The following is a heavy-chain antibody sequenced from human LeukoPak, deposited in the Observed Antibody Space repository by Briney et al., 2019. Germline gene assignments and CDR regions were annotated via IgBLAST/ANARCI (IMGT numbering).Heavy chain of an antibody. D-gene: IGHD6-19*01. CDR3: ARDRSPDSSGWYRPSYYFDY. Sequence: ASVKVSCKASGYTFTGYYMHWVRQAPGQGLEWMGWINPNSGGTNYAQKFQGRVTMTRDTSISTAYMELSRLRSDDTAVYYCARDRSPDSSGWYRPSYYFDYWGQGTLVTVSS. V-gene: IGHV1-2*02. CDR1: GYTFTGYY. J-gene: IGHJ4*02. CDR2: INPNSGGT.